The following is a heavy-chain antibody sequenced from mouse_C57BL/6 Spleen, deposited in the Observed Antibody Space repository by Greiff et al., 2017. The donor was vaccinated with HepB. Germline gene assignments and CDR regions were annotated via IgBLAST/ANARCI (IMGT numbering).Heavy chain of an antibody. CDR2: IDPSDSYT. CDR3: ASGAFTTDAMDY. D-gene: IGHD1-1*01. J-gene: IGHJ4*01. Sequence: QVQLQQPGAELVRPGTSVKLSCKASGYTFTSYWLHWVKQRPGQGLEWIGVIDPSDSYTNYNQKFKGKATLTVDTSSSTAYMQLSSLTSEDSAVYYCASGAFTTDAMDYWGQGTSVTVSS. CDR1: GYTFTSYW. V-gene: IGHV1-59*01.